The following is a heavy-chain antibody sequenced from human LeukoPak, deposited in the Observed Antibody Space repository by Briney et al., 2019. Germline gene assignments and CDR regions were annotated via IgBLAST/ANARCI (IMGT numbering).Heavy chain of an antibody. D-gene: IGHD6-13*01. J-gene: IGHJ4*02. CDR2: ICGSGGST. CDR1: GFTVNTYT. CDR3: AKDRRAAAGGGYFDH. Sequence: GGSLRLSCSASGFTVNTYTMHWVRQAPGKGLEWVSGICGSGGSTYYAGSVKGRFNISRDNSKNTLYLLMNSLRADDTAMYYCAKDRRAAAGGGYFDHWGQGTLVTVSS. V-gene: IGHV3-23*01.